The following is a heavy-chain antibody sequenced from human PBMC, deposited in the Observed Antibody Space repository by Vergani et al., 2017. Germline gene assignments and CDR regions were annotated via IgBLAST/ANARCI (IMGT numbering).Heavy chain of an antibody. CDR3: ARVSAPNAFDI. CDR2: FDPEDGET. V-gene: IGHV1-24*01. Sequence: QVQLVQSGAEVKKPGASVKVSCKVSGYTLTELSMHWVRQAPGKGLEWMGGFDPEDGETIYAQKFQGRVTITADKSTSTAYMELSSLRSEDTAVYYCARVSAPNAFDIWGQGTMVTVSS. J-gene: IGHJ3*02. CDR1: GYTLTELS.